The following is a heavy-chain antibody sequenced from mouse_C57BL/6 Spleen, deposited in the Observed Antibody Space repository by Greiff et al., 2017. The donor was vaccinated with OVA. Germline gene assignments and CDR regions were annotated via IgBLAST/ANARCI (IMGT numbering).Heavy chain of an antibody. J-gene: IGHJ1*03. CDR2: IDPSDSYT. D-gene: IGHD4-1*01. CDR3: ARKTLSGTFDV. CDR1: GYTFTSYW. V-gene: IGHV1-59*01. Sequence: QVQLQQPGAELVRPGTSVKLSCKASGYTFTSYWMHWVKQRPGQGLEWIGVIDPSDSYTNYNQKFKGKATLTVDTSSSTAYMQLSSLTSEDSAVYYCARKTLSGTFDVWGTGTTVTVSS.